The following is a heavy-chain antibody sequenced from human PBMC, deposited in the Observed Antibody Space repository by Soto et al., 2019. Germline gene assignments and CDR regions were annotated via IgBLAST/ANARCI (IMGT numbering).Heavy chain of an antibody. CDR2: IIPISGRA. V-gene: IGHV1-69*01. CDR3: ARGWNDFPH. CDR1: GGTFSSYV. D-gene: IGHD1-1*01. J-gene: IGHJ1*01. Sequence: QVQLVQSAAEVKKPGSSVKVSCKASGGTFSSYVISWLRRAPGQGLECMGGIIPISGRANYAQKFQGRVTITADESTSTAYMELSSLRSEDTAVYYCARGWNDFPHWGQGTLVTVSS.